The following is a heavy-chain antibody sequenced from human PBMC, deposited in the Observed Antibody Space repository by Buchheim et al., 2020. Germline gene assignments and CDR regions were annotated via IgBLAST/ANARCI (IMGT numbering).Heavy chain of an antibody. J-gene: IGHJ4*02. Sequence: EVQLVESGGGLVQPGGSLRLSCAASGFTFSSYEMNWVRQAPGKGLQWVAYISSSGTTVYYVDAVKGRFTISRDNAKNSLYLQMDSLRAEYTAVCDCEKGGIGQHFDYWGQGTL. CDR1: GFTFSSYE. CDR2: ISSSGTTV. V-gene: IGHV3-48*03. D-gene: IGHD1-26*01. CDR3: EKGGIGQHFDY.